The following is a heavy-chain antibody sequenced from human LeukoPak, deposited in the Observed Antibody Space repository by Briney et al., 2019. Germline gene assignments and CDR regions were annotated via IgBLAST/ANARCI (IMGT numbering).Heavy chain of an antibody. J-gene: IGHJ3*02. Sequence: SETLSFTCAVYGRSFSGYYWSWIRQPPGKGLKWIGEINHSGSTNYNPSLKSRVTISVDTPKNQFSLKLSSVTAADTAVYYCARGLVVVVAARGTRHAFDIWGQGTMVTVSS. CDR3: ARGLVVVVAARGTRHAFDI. CDR2: INHSGST. D-gene: IGHD2-15*01. V-gene: IGHV4-34*01. CDR1: GRSFSGYY.